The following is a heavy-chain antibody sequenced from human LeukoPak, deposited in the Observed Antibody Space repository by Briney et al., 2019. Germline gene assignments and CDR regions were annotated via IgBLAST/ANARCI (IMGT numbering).Heavy chain of an antibody. CDR3: AREVSPILWYEELLLPPKAFYI. CDR1: GYTFTSYG. D-gene: IGHD3-10*01. CDR2: RSAYNGNT. V-gene: IGHV1-18*01. Sequence: ASVKLSCKASGYTFTSYGSSWERQAPGQGLEWRGWRSAYNGNTKYAQKLQRRVTMTTDTYTSTAYMELRSLRSDDTAVYYCAREVSPILWYEELLLPPKAFYIWGQGTMVTVSS. J-gene: IGHJ3*02.